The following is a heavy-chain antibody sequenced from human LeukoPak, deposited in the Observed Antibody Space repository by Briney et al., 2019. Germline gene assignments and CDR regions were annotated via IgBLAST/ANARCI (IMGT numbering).Heavy chain of an antibody. CDR2: ISGSGGST. V-gene: IGHV3-23*01. CDR3: ANLWFGELLGDY. J-gene: IGHJ4*02. D-gene: IGHD3-10*01. CDR1: GFTFSDAW. Sequence: PGGSLRLSCAASGFTFSDAWMSWVRQAPGKGLEWVSAISGSGGSTYYADSVKGRFTISRDNSKNTLYLQVNSLRAEDTAVYYCANLWFGELLGDYWGQGTLVTVSS.